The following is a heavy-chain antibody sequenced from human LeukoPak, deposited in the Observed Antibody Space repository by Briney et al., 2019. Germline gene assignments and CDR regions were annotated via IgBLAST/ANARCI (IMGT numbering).Heavy chain of an antibody. CDR3: TKRGNSPYDDC. D-gene: IGHD5-12*01. V-gene: IGHV3-23*01. CDR1: GFTFSSYG. Sequence: QPGGSLRLSCAASGFTFSSYGMSWVRQAPGKGLEWVSGISGGAGSTYYADSVKGRFTISRDNSKNTLYLQMNSLRAEDTAVYYCTKRGNSPYDDCWDQGTLVTVSS. CDR2: ISGGAGST. J-gene: IGHJ4*02.